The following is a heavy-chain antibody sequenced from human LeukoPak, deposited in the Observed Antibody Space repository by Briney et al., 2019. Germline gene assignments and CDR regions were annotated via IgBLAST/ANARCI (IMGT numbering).Heavy chain of an antibody. J-gene: IGHJ6*03. V-gene: IGHV3-21*01. CDR3: ARVGSHSGSLSLIKRNYYYYYYMDV. CDR1: GFTFTSYT. Sequence: GGSLRLSCAASGFTFTSYTMNWVRQAPGKGLEWVSSISSRSTYIYYADSVKGRFTISRDNSKNTLYLQISSLRPEDTAVYYCARVGSHSGSLSLIKRNYYYYYYMDVWGKGTTVTISS. D-gene: IGHD3-10*01. CDR2: ISSRSTYI.